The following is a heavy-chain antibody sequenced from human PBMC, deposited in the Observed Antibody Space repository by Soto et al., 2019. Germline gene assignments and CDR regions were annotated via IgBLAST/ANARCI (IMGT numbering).Heavy chain of an antibody. Sequence: EVQLVESGGSVVKPGGSLRLSCVASDFTFSNAWMSWVRQVPGKGLSWVGRIKTDMDGGTADYAPPVTGRFIISRDDSEHTLEVQIPCLKMEDTVVYYCTTAVDGEVDAFDLWGQGTMVTVSS. J-gene: IGHJ3*01. CDR1: DFTFSNAW. V-gene: IGHV3-15*01. D-gene: IGHD3-16*01. CDR3: TTAVDGEVDAFDL. CDR2: IKTDMDGGTA.